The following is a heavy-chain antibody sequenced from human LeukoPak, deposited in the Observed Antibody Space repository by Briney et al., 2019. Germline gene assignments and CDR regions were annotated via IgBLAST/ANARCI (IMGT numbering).Heavy chain of an antibody. CDR1: GGSISSYY. V-gene: IGHV4-59*08. D-gene: IGHD3-22*01. CDR2: IYYSGST. Sequence: SETLSLTCTVSGGSISSYYWSWIRQPPGKGLEWIGYIYYSGSTNYNPSLKSRVTISVDTSKNQFSLKLSSVTAADTAVYYCARQGGDSSGYYYGLSSWGQGTLVTVSS. CDR3: ARQGGDSSGYYYGLSS. J-gene: IGHJ5*02.